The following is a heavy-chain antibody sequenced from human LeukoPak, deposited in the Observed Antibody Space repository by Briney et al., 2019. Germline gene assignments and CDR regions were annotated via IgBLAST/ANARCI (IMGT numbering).Heavy chain of an antibody. CDR2: IVVGSGNT. CDR1: GFTFSNSA. J-gene: IGHJ4*02. CDR3: AVDVIYESD. Sequence: TSVKVSCKASGFTFSNSAVQWVRRARGQRLEWIGWIVVGSGNTNYAQKFQERVTITRDMSTSTAYMELSSLRSEDTAVYYCAVDVIYESDWGQGTLVTVSS. D-gene: IGHD2/OR15-2a*01. V-gene: IGHV1-58*01.